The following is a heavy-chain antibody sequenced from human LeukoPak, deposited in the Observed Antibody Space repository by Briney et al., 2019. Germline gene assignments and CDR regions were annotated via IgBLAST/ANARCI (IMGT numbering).Heavy chain of an antibody. Sequence: PGGSLRLSCAASGFTFSSNSMNWVRQAPGKGLEWVSSISSNGNYIYYADSLKGRSTTSRDNAKKSQFLQVSSLGAEATAVYCGARARIIYGDYGDAFDIWGERAMGTVSS. D-gene: IGHD4-17*01. CDR2: ISSNGNYI. CDR1: GFTFSSNS. J-gene: IGHJ3*02. V-gene: IGHV3-21*01. CDR3: ARARIIYGDYGDAFDI.